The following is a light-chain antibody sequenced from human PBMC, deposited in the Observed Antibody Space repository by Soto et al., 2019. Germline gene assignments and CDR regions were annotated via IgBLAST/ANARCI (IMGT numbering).Light chain of an antibody. Sequence: EIELTQSPGTLSLSPGERATLSCRTSQSVSNNYLACYQQTPGQAPRLIISGASSRATGLPGRFSGSGSATDFTLSISRLEPEDGAVYYCQQYSSLWTFGQGTKVEIK. CDR1: QSVSNNY. CDR3: QQYSSLWT. CDR2: GAS. J-gene: IGKJ1*01. V-gene: IGKV3-20*01.